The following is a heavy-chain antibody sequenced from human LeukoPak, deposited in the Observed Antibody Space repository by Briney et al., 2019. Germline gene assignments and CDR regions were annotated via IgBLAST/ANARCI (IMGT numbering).Heavy chain of an antibody. J-gene: IGHJ3*02. CDR1: GGSISNYY. CDR3: ARGVVVGFLRREDAFDI. Sequence: SETLSLTCTVSGGSISNYYWSWIRQPPGKGLEWIGYIYYSGSTNYNPSLKSRVTISVDTSKNQFSLKLSSVTAADTAVYYCARGVVVGFLRREDAFDIWGQGTMVTVSS. V-gene: IGHV4-59*01. D-gene: IGHD3-22*01. CDR2: IYYSGST.